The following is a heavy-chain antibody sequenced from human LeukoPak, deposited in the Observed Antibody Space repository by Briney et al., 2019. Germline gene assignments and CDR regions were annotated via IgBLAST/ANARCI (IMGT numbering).Heavy chain of an antibody. J-gene: IGHJ5*02. CDR3: AREGPQLTWFDP. Sequence: SETLSLTCAVSGGSISSSNWWSWVRQPPGKGLEWIGEIYHSGSTNYNPSLKSRVTISVDTSKNQFSLKLSSVTAADTAVYYCAREGPQLTWFDPWGQGTLVTVSS. CDR2: IYHSGST. CDR1: GGSISSSNW. V-gene: IGHV4-4*02. D-gene: IGHD3-10*01.